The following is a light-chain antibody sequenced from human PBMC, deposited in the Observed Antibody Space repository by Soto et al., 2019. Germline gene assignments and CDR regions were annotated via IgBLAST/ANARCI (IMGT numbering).Light chain of an antibody. Sequence: EIVWTQSPGTLSLSTGERATLSCRASQSVSSSYLAWYQQKPGQAPRLLIYGASSRATGIPDRFSGSGSGTDFTLTISRLEPEDFAVYYCQQYGSSLSWTFGQGTNVDIK. CDR3: QQYGSSLSWT. CDR1: QSVSSSY. V-gene: IGKV3-20*01. CDR2: GAS. J-gene: IGKJ1*01.